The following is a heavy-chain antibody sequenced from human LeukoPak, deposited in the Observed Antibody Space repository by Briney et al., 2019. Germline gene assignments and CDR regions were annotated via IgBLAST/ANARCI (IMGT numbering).Heavy chain of an antibody. CDR2: INHSGST. V-gene: IGHV4-34*01. Sequence: SETLSLTCAVYGGSFSGYFWTWIRQPPGKGLEWIGEINHSGSTDYNPSLKSRVTISVDTSKNQFSLELSSVTAADTAVYYCARTEMATTSPFDYWGQGTLVTVSS. J-gene: IGHJ4*02. CDR3: ARTEMATTSPFDY. D-gene: IGHD5-24*01. CDR1: GGSFSGYF.